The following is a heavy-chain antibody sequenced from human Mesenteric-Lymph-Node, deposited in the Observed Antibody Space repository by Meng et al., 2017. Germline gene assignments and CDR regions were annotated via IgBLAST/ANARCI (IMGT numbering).Heavy chain of an antibody. V-gene: IGHV4-61*01. J-gene: IGHJ4*02. CDR3: ARSGYSYDQLFDY. Sequence: SETLSLTCTVSGGSISSGSYYWSWIRQSPGKGLEWIGYIYYSGNTNYNPSLKSRVTISVDTSKNQFSLRLSSVTAADTAVYFCARSGYSYDQLFDYWGQGTLVTGSS. D-gene: IGHD5-12*01. CDR1: GGSISSGSYY. CDR2: IYYSGNT.